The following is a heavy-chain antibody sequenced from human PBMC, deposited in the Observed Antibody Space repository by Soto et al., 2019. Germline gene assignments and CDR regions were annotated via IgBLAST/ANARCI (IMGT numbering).Heavy chain of an antibody. CDR3: ARGSHGRAVYSSGLFDY. V-gene: IGHV3-33*01. Sequence: PGGSLRLSCAASGFTFSSYGMHWVRQAPGKGLEWVAVIWYDGSNKYYADSVKGRFTISRDNSKNTLYLQMNSLRAEDTAVYYCARGSHGRAVYSSGLFDYWGQGTLVTVSS. J-gene: IGHJ4*02. CDR1: GFTFSSYG. CDR2: IWYDGSNK. D-gene: IGHD6-19*01.